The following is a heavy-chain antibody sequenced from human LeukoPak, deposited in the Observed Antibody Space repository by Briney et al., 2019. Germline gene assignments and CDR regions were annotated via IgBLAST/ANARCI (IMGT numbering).Heavy chain of an antibody. CDR1: GGTFSSYA. Sequence: GASVKVSCKASGGTFSSYAISWVRQAPGQGLEWMGGIIPIFGTANYAQKFQGRVTITADESTSTAYMELSSLRSEDTAVYYCARDRVGPFDYWGQGTLVTVSS. J-gene: IGHJ4*02. CDR2: IIPIFGTA. CDR3: ARDRVGPFDY. V-gene: IGHV1-69*01. D-gene: IGHD3-10*01.